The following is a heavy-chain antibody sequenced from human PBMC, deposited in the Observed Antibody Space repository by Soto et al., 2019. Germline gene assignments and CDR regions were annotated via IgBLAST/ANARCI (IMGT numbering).Heavy chain of an antibody. Sequence: GGSLRLSCAASGFTFSSYAMHWVRQAPGKGLEWVAVISYDGSNKYYADSVKGRFTISRDNSKNTLYLQMNSLRAEDTAVYYCARSMVYVTYFDYWGQGTLVTVSS. CDR3: ARSMVYVTYFDY. CDR1: GFTFSSYA. CDR2: ISYDGSNK. J-gene: IGHJ4*02. D-gene: IGHD2-8*01. V-gene: IGHV3-30-3*01.